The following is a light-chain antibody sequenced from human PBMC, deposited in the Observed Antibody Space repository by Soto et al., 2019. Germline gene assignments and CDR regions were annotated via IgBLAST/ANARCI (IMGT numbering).Light chain of an antibody. J-gene: IGKJ4*01. CDR1: ESVSSN. CDR3: QQYNKWPLT. V-gene: IGKV3-15*01. CDR2: GAF. Sequence: EIVMTQSPATLSVSQGERATLSCRASESVSSNLAWYKQKPGQAPRLLIYGAFTRATGVPARFSGSGSGTEFTLTISSLLSEDFAVFYCQQYNKWPLTFGGGTKVELK.